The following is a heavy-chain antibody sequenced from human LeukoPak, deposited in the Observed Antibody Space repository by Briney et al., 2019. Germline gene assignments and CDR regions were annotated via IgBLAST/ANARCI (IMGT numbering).Heavy chain of an antibody. Sequence: SETLSLTCAVYGGSFSGYYWSWIRQLPGKGLEWIGEINHSGSTNYNPSLKSRVTISVDTSKNQFSLKLSSVTAADTAVYYCARHLTVLWFGELLSDYWYFDLWGRGTLVTVSS. V-gene: IGHV4-34*01. D-gene: IGHD3-10*01. CDR3: ARHLTVLWFGELLSDYWYFDL. CDR2: INHSGST. CDR1: GGSFSGYY. J-gene: IGHJ2*01.